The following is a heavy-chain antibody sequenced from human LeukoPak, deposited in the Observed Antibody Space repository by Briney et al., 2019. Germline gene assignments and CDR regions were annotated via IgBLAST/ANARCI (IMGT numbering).Heavy chain of an antibody. V-gene: IGHV3-74*01. J-gene: IGHJ4*02. D-gene: IGHD3-22*01. CDR1: GFTFSRYW. CDR2: TNPDGSTT. Sequence: GESLRLSCAASGFTFSRYWIHWVRQAPGKGLEWVSRTNPDGSTTTYADSVKGRFTISRDNAKNTVYLQMNSLRAEDTAVYYCAKEAIGVDYWGQGTLVTVSS. CDR3: AKEAIGVDY.